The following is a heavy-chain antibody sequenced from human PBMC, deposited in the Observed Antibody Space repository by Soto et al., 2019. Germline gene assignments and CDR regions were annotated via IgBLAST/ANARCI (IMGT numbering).Heavy chain of an antibody. CDR3: ARLVYSSPAGYYGMDV. V-gene: IGHV1-69*01. CDR2: IIPIFGTA. D-gene: IGHD6-13*01. CDR1: GGTFSSYA. Sequence: QVQLVQSGAEVKKPGSSVKVSCTASGGTFSSYAISWVRQAPGQGLEWMGGIIPIFGTANYAQKFQGRVTITADESTSTAYMELSSLRSEDTAVYYCARLVYSSPAGYYGMDVWGQGTTVTVSS. J-gene: IGHJ6*02.